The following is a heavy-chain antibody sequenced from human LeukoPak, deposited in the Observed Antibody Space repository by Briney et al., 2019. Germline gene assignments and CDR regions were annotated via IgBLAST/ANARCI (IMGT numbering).Heavy chain of an antibody. J-gene: IGHJ4*02. D-gene: IGHD3-22*01. CDR2: IHYSGGT. Sequence: SETLSLTCTVSGGSISSYYWSWIRQPPGKGLEWIGYIHYSGGTHYNPSLKSRVTISVDTSKNQFSLKLSSVTAADTAVYYCARELAHYYDSSGYLWYWGQGTLVTVSS. V-gene: IGHV4-59*12. CDR3: ARELAHYYDSSGYLWY. CDR1: GGSISSYY.